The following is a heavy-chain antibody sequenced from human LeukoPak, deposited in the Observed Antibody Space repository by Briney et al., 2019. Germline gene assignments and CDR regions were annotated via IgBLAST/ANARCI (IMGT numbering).Heavy chain of an antibody. V-gene: IGHV4-34*01. D-gene: IGHD3-22*01. CDR2: INHSGST. Sequence: SETLSLTCAVYGGSFSGYYWSWIRQPQGKGLEWIGEINHSGSTNYNPSLKSRVTISVDTSKNQLSLKLSSVTAADTAVYYCARGSLTHYYDSSGYFDYWGQGTLVTVSS. CDR1: GGSFSGYY. CDR3: ARGSLTHYYDSSGYFDY. J-gene: IGHJ4*02.